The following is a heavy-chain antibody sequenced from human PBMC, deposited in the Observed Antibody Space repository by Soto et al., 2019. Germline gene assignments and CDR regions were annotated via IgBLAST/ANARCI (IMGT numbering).Heavy chain of an antibody. D-gene: IGHD3-3*01. Sequence: QLHLVQSGAVVKKPGASVTVSCSASGYPVTAYYMHWVRQAPGRGLEWMGGINPATGAAKYTQTCQGRVTMTRDTSTSTVFMALSGLTSEDTAVFYGARGGGVGVAGSAAFDMWGQGTLVTVSS. CDR2: INPATGAA. CDR3: ARGGGVGVAGSAAFDM. CDR1: GYPVTAYY. J-gene: IGHJ3*02. V-gene: IGHV1-2*02.